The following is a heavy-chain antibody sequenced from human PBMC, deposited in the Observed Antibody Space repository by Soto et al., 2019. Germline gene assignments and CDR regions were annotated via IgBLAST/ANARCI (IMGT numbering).Heavy chain of an antibody. V-gene: IGHV3-23*01. CDR1: GFAFSSCA. Sequence: EVQLLESGGGLVQPGGSLRLSCAASGFAFSSCAMTWVRQAPGRGLEWVSSISNSGGATFYADSVKGRFTVSREKSRNTLYLKMNSLRTEDTALYYCAKVLSYNSGGPFHYWGQGPLVTVSS. CDR2: ISNSGGAT. J-gene: IGHJ4*02. CDR3: AKVLSYNSGGPFHY. D-gene: IGHD3-10*01.